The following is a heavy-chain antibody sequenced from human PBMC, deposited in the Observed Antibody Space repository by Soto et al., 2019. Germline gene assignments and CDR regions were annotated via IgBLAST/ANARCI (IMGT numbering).Heavy chain of an antibody. J-gene: IGHJ4*02. Sequence: SETLSLTCTVSGGSISSYYWSWIRQPPGKGLEWIGYIYYSGSTNYNPSLKSRVTISVDTSKNQFSLKLSSVTAADTAVYYCARGSGCDSSGYSYFDYWGQGTLVTVSS. CDR2: IYYSGST. V-gene: IGHV4-59*01. CDR1: GGSISSYY. D-gene: IGHD3-22*01. CDR3: ARGSGCDSSGYSYFDY.